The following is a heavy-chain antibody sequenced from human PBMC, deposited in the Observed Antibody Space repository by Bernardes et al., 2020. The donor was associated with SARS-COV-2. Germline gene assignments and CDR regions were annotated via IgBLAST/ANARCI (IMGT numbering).Heavy chain of an antibody. CDR1: VYTFTGYY. J-gene: IGHJ4*02. V-gene: IGHV1-2*02. Sequence: SVKVSCKASVYTFTGYYIHWVRQAASQGLEWMGWIKPKSGDTNYAQKFQGRVTMNRDTSITTAYMELDSLTSDDTAVYYCARVLAVASVTSGFGYWGQGTLVTDSS. D-gene: IGHD6-19*01. CDR3: ARVLAVASVTSGFGY. CDR2: IKPKSGDT.